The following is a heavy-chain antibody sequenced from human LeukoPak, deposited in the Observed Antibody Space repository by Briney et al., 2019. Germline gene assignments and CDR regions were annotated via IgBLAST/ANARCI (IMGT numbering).Heavy chain of an antibody. CDR2: ISYDGTNK. V-gene: IGHV3-30-3*01. J-gene: IGHJ4*02. CDR3: ARVMGSSSLGYFDY. Sequence: GGSLRLSCAASGFIFTNYWMSWVRQAPGKGLEWVAVISYDGTNKYYADSVKGRFTISRDNSKNTLYLQMNSLRAEDTAVYYCARVMGSSSLGYFDYWGQGTLVTVSS. D-gene: IGHD6-13*01. CDR1: GFIFTNYW.